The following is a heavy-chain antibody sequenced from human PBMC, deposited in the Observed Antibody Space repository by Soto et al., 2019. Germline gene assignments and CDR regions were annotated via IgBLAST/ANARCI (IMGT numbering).Heavy chain of an antibody. CDR2: INPKSGGT. J-gene: IGHJ6*02. V-gene: IGHV1-2*04. CDR1: GYSFTDYH. D-gene: IGHD2-8*01. CDR3: ARGDSTDCSNGVCSFFYNHDMDV. Sequence: ASVKVSCKASGYSFTDYHIHWVRQAPGQGLEWLGRINPKSGGTSTAQKFQGWVTMTTDTSISKASMELTRLTSDDTAIYYCARGDSTDCSNGVCSFFYNHDMDVWGQGTTVTVSS.